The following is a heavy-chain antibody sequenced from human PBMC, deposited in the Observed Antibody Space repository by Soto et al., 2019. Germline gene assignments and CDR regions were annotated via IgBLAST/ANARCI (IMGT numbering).Heavy chain of an antibody. CDR3: ARYIVVVPAARGWFDP. V-gene: IGHV4-59*08. CDR2: IYYSGST. D-gene: IGHD2-2*01. CDR1: GGSISSYY. J-gene: IGHJ5*02. Sequence: PSETLSLTCTVSGGSISSYYWSWIRQPPGKGLEWIGYIYYSGSTNYNPSLKSRVTISVDTSKNQFSLKLSSVTAADTAVYYCARYIVVVPAARGWFDPSGQGTLVTVSS.